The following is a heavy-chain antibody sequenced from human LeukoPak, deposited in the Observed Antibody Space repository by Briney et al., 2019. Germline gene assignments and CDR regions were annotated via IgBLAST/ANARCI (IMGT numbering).Heavy chain of an antibody. V-gene: IGHV1-2*02. CDR3: AREGGGSSGYYDFDI. J-gene: IGHJ3*02. CDR2: INPNSGDT. CDR1: GYTFTGYF. D-gene: IGHD3-22*01. Sequence: ASVKVSCKASGYTFTGYFIHWVRQAPGQGLEWMGWINPNSGDTNYAQNFQGRVTMTRDTSISTAYMELSRLRSDDTAVYYCAREGGGSSGYYDFDIWGQGTMVTVSS.